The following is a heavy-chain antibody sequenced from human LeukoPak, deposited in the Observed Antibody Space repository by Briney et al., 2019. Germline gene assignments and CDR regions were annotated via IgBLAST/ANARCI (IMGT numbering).Heavy chain of an antibody. D-gene: IGHD3-9*01. CDR2: INWNGGST. V-gene: IGHV3-20*04. CDR1: GFTFDDYG. Sequence: PGGSLRLSCAASGFTFDDYGMSWVRQAPGKGLEWVSGINWNGGSTGYADSVKGRFTTSRDNAKNSLYLQMNSLRAEDTALYYCARVGYVLRYFDWLSLPFDYWGQGTLVTVSS. J-gene: IGHJ4*02. CDR3: ARVGYVLRYFDWLSLPFDY.